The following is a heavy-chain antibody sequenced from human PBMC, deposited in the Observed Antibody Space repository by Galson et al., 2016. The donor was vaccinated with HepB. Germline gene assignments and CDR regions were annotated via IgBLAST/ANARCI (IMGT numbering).Heavy chain of an antibody. D-gene: IGHD1-14*01. J-gene: IGHJ4*02. CDR2: IHQSGTT. CDR3: APHFPGGITRGFDY. Sequence: TLSLTCTVSGDSVSTPHWWSWVRQPPGKGLEWIGEIHQSGTTNYHPSLMSRVAMAIDQAKDQLLLVLTAVRAADTAGYFCAPHFPGGITRGFDYWGRGALVTVSS. CDR1: GDSVSTPHW. V-gene: IGHV4-4*01.